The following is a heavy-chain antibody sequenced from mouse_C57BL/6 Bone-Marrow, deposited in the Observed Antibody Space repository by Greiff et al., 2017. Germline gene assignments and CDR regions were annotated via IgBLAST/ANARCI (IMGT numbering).Heavy chain of an antibody. Sequence: VQLQQSGAELVRPGASVKLSCTASGFNIKDDYMHWVKQRPEQGLEWIGWIDPENGDTEYASKFQGKATITSDTSSNTAYLHLSSLTSEDTAVYYCTTRGPDVWGTGTTVTVSS. CDR2: IDPENGDT. CDR3: TTRGPDV. V-gene: IGHV14-4*01. J-gene: IGHJ1*03. CDR1: GFNIKDDY.